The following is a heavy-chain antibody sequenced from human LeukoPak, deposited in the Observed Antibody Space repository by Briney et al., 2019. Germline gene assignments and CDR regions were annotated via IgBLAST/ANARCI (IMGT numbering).Heavy chain of an antibody. J-gene: IGHJ4*02. CDR3: ARDYYDSSGPTGG. D-gene: IGHD3-22*01. Sequence: GGSLRLSCAASGFTFCSYWMHWVRHAPGKGLVWVSRINSGGSSTSYADSVKGRFTISRDNAKNTLYLQMNSLRAEDTAVYYCARDYYDSSGPTGGWGQGTLVTVSS. V-gene: IGHV3-74*01. CDR2: INSGGSST. CDR1: GFTFCSYW.